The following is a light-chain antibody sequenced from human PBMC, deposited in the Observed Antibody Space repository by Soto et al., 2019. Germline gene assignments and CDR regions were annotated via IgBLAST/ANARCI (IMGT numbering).Light chain of an antibody. CDR1: QSISSY. J-gene: IGKJ1*01. CDR3: QQYNRYSRT. V-gene: IGKV1-39*01. CDR2: AAS. Sequence: DVQMTQSPSSLSASVWDRVTITCRASQSISSYLNWYQQKPGKAPKLLIYAASSLQSGVPSRFSGSGSGTDFTLTISSRQPEDFATYYCQQYNRYSRTFGQGTKVDI.